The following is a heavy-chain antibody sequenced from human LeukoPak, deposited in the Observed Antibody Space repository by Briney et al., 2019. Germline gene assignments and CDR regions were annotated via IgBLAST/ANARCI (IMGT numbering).Heavy chain of an antibody. J-gene: IGHJ4*02. CDR2: IRSKANSYAT. CDR1: GLTFSCSA. Sequence: GGALRLSCATSGLTFSCSARHWVRQACVKGLEWVCRIRSKANSYATAYAASVKDRCTISRDDSKKTSYLKMNSLKTEDTAVYYCIREATAMHRDYWGQGTLVTVSS. D-gene: IGHD5-18*01. V-gene: IGHV3-73*01. CDR3: IREATAMHRDY.